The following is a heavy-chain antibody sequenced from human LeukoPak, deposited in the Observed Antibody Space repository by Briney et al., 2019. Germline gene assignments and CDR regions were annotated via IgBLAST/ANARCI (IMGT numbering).Heavy chain of an antibody. CDR1: GGSISSYY. CDR3: ARDRRGYSSPDFDY. J-gene: IGHJ4*02. Sequence: PSETLSLTCTVSGGSISSYYWSWLRQPAGKGLEWIGRIYTSGSTNYNPSLKSRVTMSVDTSKNQFSLKLSSVTAADTAVYYCARDRRGYSSPDFDYWGQGTLVTVSS. V-gene: IGHV4-4*07. D-gene: IGHD5-18*01. CDR2: IYTSGST.